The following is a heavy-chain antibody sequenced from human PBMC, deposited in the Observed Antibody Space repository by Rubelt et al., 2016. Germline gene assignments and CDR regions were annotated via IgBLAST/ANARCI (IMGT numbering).Heavy chain of an antibody. CDR1: GGSISGYS. CDR3: ARAGVYRDPAFYDY. CDR2: IAYHGST. D-gene: IGHD5-12*01. V-gene: IGHV4-59*01. J-gene: IGHJ4*02. Sequence: QLQLQESGPGLVKPSETLSLTCPVPGGSISGYSWSWLRQPSGKGLDWIGYIAYHGSTHYNPSLKRRLTIFIDTTKNQFSLSLSSGTAADTASYYCARAGVYRDPAFYDYWGQGTLVTVSS.